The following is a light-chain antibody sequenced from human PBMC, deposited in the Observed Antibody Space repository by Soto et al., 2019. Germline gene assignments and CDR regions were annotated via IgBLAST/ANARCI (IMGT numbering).Light chain of an antibody. Sequence: EIVLMQSPGTLSLSPGERATLSCRASQSVSSNYLAWYQQRPGQAHRLLIYGASSRATGIPDRFSGSGSGTDFTLTISRLEPEDFAVYYCQQYGSSLWTFGQGTKVEIK. CDR3: QQYGSSLWT. CDR2: GAS. CDR1: QSVSSNY. J-gene: IGKJ1*01. V-gene: IGKV3-20*01.